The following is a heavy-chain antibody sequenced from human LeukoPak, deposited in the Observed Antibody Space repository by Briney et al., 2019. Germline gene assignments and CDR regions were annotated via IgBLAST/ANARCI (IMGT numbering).Heavy chain of an antibody. V-gene: IGHV1-69*13. D-gene: IGHD6-13*01. CDR2: IVPIFGTA. J-gene: IGHJ5*02. CDR1: GGTFSSYA. Sequence: ASVKVSCKASGGTFSSYAISWVRQAPGQGLEWMGGIVPIFGTANYAQKFQGRVTITADESTSTAYMELSSLRSEDTAVYYCARVAAAGRTLNFDPWGQGTLVTVSS. CDR3: ARVAAAGRTLNFDP.